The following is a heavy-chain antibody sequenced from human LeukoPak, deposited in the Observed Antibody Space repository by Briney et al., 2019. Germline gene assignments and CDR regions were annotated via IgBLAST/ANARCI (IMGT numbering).Heavy chain of an antibody. J-gene: IGHJ4*02. V-gene: IGHV3-7*03. CDR3: ARDGFGTGSN. D-gene: IGHD3-16*01. Sequence: GGSLRLSCAASGFTFSNFGMSWVRQAPGKGLEWVASIKQDGSEKFYVDSVKGRFIISRDNAKNSLYLQMNTLRADDTAVYYCARDGFGTGSNWGQGTLVTVSS. CDR2: IKQDGSEK. CDR1: GFTFSNFG.